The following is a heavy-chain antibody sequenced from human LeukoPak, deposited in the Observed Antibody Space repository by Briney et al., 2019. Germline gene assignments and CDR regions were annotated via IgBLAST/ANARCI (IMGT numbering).Heavy chain of an antibody. Sequence: ASVKVSCKASGYTFTGYYMHWVRQAPGRGLEWMGWINPNSGGTNYAQKFQGWVTMTRDTSISTAYMELSRLRSDDTAVYYCARGGYSSGWSVFDYWGQGTLVTVSS. CDR2: INPNSGGT. CDR1: GYTFTGYY. D-gene: IGHD6-19*01. CDR3: ARGGYSSGWSVFDY. J-gene: IGHJ4*02. V-gene: IGHV1-2*04.